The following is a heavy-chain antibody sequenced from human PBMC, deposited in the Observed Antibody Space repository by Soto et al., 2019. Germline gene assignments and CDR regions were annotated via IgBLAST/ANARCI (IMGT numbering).Heavy chain of an antibody. CDR1: GFTFSSYD. D-gene: IGHD3-10*01. CDR3: ARVEGWHYGSGRGAFDI. Sequence: GGSLRLSCAASGFTFSSYDMHWVRQATGKGLEWVSAIGTAGDTYYPGSVKGRFTISRENAKNSLYLQMNSLRAEDTAVYYCARVEGWHYGSGRGAFDIWGQGTMVTVSS. J-gene: IGHJ3*02. V-gene: IGHV3-13*01. CDR2: IGTAGDT.